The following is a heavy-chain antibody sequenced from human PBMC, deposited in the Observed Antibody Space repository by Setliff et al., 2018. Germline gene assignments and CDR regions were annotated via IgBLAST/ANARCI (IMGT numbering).Heavy chain of an antibody. J-gene: IGHJ6*02. CDR3: ARGYYYGLDV. CDR2: ISWNSGSI. V-gene: IGHV3-9*01. Sequence: QTGGSLRLSCAASGFTFTNYIIHWVRQAPGKGLEWVSGISWNSGSIGYADSVKGRFTISRDNAKNSLYLQMNSLRAEDTALYYCARGYYYGLDVWAQGTTVTVSS. CDR1: GFTFTNYI.